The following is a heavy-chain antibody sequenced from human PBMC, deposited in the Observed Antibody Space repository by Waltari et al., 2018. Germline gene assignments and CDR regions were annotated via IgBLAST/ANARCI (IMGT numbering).Heavy chain of an antibody. CDR1: GGSISSSSYY. CDR3: ASSGYSSGWALY. D-gene: IGHD6-19*01. Sequence: QLQLQESGPGLVKPSETLSLTCTVSGGSISSSSYYWGWIRQPPGKGLEWIGSIYYSGSTYYTPSLKSLVTISVDTSKNQFSLKLSSVTAADTAVYYCASSGYSSGWALYWGQGTLVTVSS. J-gene: IGHJ4*02. CDR2: IYYSGST. V-gene: IGHV4-39*07.